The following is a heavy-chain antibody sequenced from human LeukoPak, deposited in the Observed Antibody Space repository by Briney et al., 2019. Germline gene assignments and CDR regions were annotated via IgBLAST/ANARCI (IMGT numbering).Heavy chain of an antibody. CDR2: ISRDGSDK. Sequence: GGSLRISCAASGFTFSSNARHWVRQAPGKGLEGVAVISRDGSDKYYPDPVKGRFTISRDNSKNTLFLQMNSLRTEDTAVYYCAKDWGYASGTYLDSWGQGTLVTVSS. D-gene: IGHD3-16*01. J-gene: IGHJ4*02. V-gene: IGHV3-30*18. CDR3: AKDWGYASGTYLDS. CDR1: GFTFSSNA.